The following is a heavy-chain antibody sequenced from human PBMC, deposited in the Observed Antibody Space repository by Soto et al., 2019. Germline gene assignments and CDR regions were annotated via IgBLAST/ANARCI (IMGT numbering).Heavy chain of an antibody. CDR1: GFTFSSYG. V-gene: IGHV3-30*18. CDR3: AKARAPGQYCSGGSCYSAFDP. CDR2: ISYDGSNE. Sequence: GGSLRLSCVASGFTFSSYGMHWVRQAPGKGLEWVAVISYDGSNEYYADSVKGRFTISRDNSKNTLYLQMNSLRAEDTAVYYCAKARAPGQYCSGGSCYSAFDPWGQGTLVTVSS. D-gene: IGHD2-15*01. J-gene: IGHJ5*02.